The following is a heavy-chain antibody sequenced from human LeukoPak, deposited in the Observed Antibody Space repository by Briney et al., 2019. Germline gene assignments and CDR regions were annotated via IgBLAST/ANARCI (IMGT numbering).Heavy chain of an antibody. Sequence: GGSLRLSCAASAFGLNAYNMHWVRQAPGKGLEWVSSISYTGTYIYYADSVKGRFTISRDNAQNSLYLQMNSLRAEDTAIYYCVRDRGTYRPIDYWGQGTLVTVSS. V-gene: IGHV3-21*04. CDR2: ISYTGTYI. CDR3: VRDRGTYRPIDY. CDR1: AFGLNAYN. D-gene: IGHD1-26*01. J-gene: IGHJ4*02.